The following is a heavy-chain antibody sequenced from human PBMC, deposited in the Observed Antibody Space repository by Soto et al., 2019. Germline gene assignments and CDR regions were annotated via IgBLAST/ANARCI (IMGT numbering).Heavy chain of an antibody. Sequence: ASVKVSCKASGYTFTNYGFSWVRQAPGQGLEWMGWISGYNGNTNYAQNLQGRVTMTTDTSTSTAYMELRSLRSDDTAVYYCAREGPAPYYYYGMDVWGQGSTVTVSS. CDR3: AREGPAPYYYYGMDV. V-gene: IGHV1-18*01. CDR1: GYTFTNYG. J-gene: IGHJ6*02. CDR2: ISGYNGNT.